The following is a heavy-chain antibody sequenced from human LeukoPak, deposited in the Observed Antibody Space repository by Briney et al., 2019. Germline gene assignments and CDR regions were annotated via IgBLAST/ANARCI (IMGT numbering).Heavy chain of an antibody. D-gene: IGHD6-13*01. CDR1: GFTFSSYE. Sequence: GGSLRLSCAASGFTFSSYEMNWVRQAPGKGLEWVSSISSSSSYIYYADSVKGRFTISRDSAKNSLYLQMNSLRAEDTAVYYCARGSGIIAAAGKDYWGQGTLVTVSS. CDR2: ISSSSSYI. J-gene: IGHJ4*02. V-gene: IGHV3-21*01. CDR3: ARGSGIIAAAGKDY.